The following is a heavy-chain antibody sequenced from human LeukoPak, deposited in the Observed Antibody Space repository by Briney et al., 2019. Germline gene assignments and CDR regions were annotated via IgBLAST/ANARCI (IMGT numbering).Heavy chain of an antibody. CDR2: IIPILGIA. Sequence: EASVKVSCKASGGTFSSYTISWVRQAPGQGLEWMGRIIPILGIANYAQKLQGRVTITADKSTSTAYMELSSLRSEDTAVYYCARDPRGGIAARHDAFDIWGQGTMVTVSS. J-gene: IGHJ3*02. CDR1: GGTFSSYT. V-gene: IGHV1-69*04. CDR3: ARDPRGGIAARHDAFDI. D-gene: IGHD6-6*01.